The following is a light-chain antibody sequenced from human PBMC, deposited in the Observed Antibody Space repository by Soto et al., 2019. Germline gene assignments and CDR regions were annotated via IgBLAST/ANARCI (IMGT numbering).Light chain of an antibody. V-gene: IGKV1-33*01. CDR2: DAS. CDR1: QDINNY. J-gene: IGKJ2*01. CDR3: QQYDVVPYT. Sequence: DIQLTQSPASLSASVGDRVTISCQASQDINNYLIWYQQKPGEAPNLLIYDASTLGTGVSSRFSGNGSGTDFSVTINNLQPQDTATYYCQQYDVVPYTFGQGTKLEIK.